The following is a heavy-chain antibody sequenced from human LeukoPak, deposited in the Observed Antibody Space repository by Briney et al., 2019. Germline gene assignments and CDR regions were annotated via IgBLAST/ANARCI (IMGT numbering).Heavy chain of an antibody. D-gene: IGHD6-19*01. CDR2: ISSSSSYI. Sequence: GSLRLSCAASGFTFSSYSMNWVRQAPGKGLEWVSSISSSSSYIYYADSVKGRFTISRDNAKNSLYLQMNSLRAEDTAVYYCARDRYSSGLLDYWGQGTLVTVSS. CDR1: GFTFSSYS. CDR3: ARDRYSSGLLDY. J-gene: IGHJ4*02. V-gene: IGHV3-21*01.